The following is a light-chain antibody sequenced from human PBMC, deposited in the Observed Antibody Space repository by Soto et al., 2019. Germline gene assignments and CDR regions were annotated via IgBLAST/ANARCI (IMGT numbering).Light chain of an antibody. CDR1: QSVSSTF. CDR3: QHYVTSPLT. V-gene: IGKV3-20*01. CDR2: ATS. J-gene: IGKJ4*01. Sequence: EIVLTQSPGTLCLSPGERATLSCRASQSVSSTFLAWYQQKPGQAPRLLIYATSSRATGIPDRFSGSGSGTDFTLTISRPEPEDFAVYFCQHYVTSPLTFGGGTKVDIK.